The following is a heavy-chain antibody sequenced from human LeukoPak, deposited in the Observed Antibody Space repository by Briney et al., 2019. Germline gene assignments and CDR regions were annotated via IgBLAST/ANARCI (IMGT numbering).Heavy chain of an antibody. CDR1: GFTFGSYG. Sequence: GGSLRLSCAASGFTFGSYGMNWVRQAPGKGLEWVAFIRYDGSIKYSADSVKGRFTISRDNAKNSLYLQMNSLRAEDTALYYCAKEVAVAGYEAYYFDYWGQGTLVTVSS. CDR2: IRYDGSIK. J-gene: IGHJ4*02. CDR3: AKEVAVAGYEAYYFDY. V-gene: IGHV3-30*02. D-gene: IGHD6-19*01.